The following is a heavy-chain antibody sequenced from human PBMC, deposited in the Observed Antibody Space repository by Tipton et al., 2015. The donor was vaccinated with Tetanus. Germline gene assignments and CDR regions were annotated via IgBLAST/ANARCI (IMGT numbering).Heavy chain of an antibody. CDR2: VYYTGST. D-gene: IGHD3-3*01. V-gene: IGHV4-59*02. J-gene: IGHJ4*02. CDR3: ARESITIFGVVSIDY. CDR1: GDSVSGYY. Sequence: TLSLTCTVSGDSVSGYYWSWIRQPPGKGLEWIGYVYYTGSTNHNPSLKSRVTISMDRSKNQISLQLTSVTAADTAVYYCARESITIFGVVSIDYWGQGTLVTVSS.